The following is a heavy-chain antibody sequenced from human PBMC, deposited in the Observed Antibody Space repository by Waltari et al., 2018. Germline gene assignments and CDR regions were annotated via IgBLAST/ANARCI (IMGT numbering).Heavy chain of an antibody. CDR1: GGTFGRFA. Sequence: QVQLVQSGAEVKKPGSSVKVSCKASGGTFGRFAISWVRQAAGEGLEWMGGIIPKIGASNYEQKFQGRVTITADDSTRIAYMEVSSLSFEDTAVYFCATDTSPPYWGQGTLVIVSS. CDR3: ATDTSPPY. V-gene: IGHV1-69*01. D-gene: IGHD2-2*01. J-gene: IGHJ4*02. CDR2: IIPKIGAS.